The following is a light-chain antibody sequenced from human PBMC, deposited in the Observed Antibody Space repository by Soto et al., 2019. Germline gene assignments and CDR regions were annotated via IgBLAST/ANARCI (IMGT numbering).Light chain of an antibody. CDR2: DAS. V-gene: IGKV3-11*01. CDR1: QSVSSY. J-gene: IGKJ5*01. CDR3: QQRSNWPPT. Sequence: IVSRQSPSTLSLPPGERATLSCRASQSVSSYLAWYQQKPGQAPRLLIYDASNRATGIPARFSGSGSGTDFTLTISSLEPEDFAVYYCQQRSNWPPTFGQGTRLEIK.